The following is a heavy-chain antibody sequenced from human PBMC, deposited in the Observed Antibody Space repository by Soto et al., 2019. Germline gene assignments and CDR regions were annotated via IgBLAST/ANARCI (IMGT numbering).Heavy chain of an antibody. V-gene: IGHV3-23*01. CDR1: GFSFGSYA. Sequence: GGSLRLSCAASGFSFGSYALSWVRQAPGKGLEWVSTISGSDGKTFYADSVKGRFSISRDTSQSTLYLQMNSLRADDTAMYYCARWSYLDYWGQGTLVTVSS. CDR2: ISGSDGKT. D-gene: IGHD3-3*01. J-gene: IGHJ4*02. CDR3: ARWSYLDY.